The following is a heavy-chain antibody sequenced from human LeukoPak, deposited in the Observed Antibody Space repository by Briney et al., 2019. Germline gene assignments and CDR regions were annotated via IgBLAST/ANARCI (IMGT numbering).Heavy chain of an antibody. CDR1: GGTFISYA. CDR3: AREHYDILTGYYGAARGIDY. V-gene: IGHV1-69*13. D-gene: IGHD3-9*01. CDR2: IIPIFGTA. Sequence: SVKVSCKASGGTFISYAISWVRQAPGQGLEWMGGIIPIFGTANYAQKFQGRVTITADESTSTAYMELSSLRSEDTAVYYCAREHYDILTGYYGAARGIDYWGQGTLVTVSS. J-gene: IGHJ4*02.